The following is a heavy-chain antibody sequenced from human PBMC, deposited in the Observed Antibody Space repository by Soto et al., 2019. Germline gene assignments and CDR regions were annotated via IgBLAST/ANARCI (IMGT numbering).Heavy chain of an antibody. CDR3: ARFGGYDNYYYYYMDV. CDR2: IIPILGIA. V-gene: IGHV1-69*02. D-gene: IGHD5-12*01. CDR1: GGTFSSYT. Sequence: SVKVSCKASGGTFSSYTISWVRQAPGQGLEWMGRIIPILGIANYAQKLQGRVTITADKSTSTAYMELSSLRSEDTAVYYCARFGGYDNYYYYYMDVWGKGTTVTVSS. J-gene: IGHJ6*03.